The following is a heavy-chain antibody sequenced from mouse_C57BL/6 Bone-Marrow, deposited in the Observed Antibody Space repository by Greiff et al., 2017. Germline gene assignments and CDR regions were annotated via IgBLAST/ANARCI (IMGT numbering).Heavy chain of an antibody. V-gene: IGHV1-9*01. Sequence: QVKLQQSGAELMKPGASVKLSCKATGYTFTGYWIEWVMQRPGHGLEWIGEILPGSGSTNYNEKFKGKATFTADTSSNTAYRKLSSLTTEDSAIYDCARPYGSSSFYAMDYWGQGTSVTVSS. D-gene: IGHD1-1*01. CDR3: ARPYGSSSFYAMDY. CDR1: GYTFTGYW. CDR2: ILPGSGST. J-gene: IGHJ4*01.